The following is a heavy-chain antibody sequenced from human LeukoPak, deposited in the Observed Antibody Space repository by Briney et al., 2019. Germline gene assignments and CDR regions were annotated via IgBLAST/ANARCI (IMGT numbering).Heavy chain of an antibody. CDR2: IKHDGSEK. CDR3: ARVQRGYFDY. J-gene: IGHJ4*02. V-gene: IGHV3-7*01. D-gene: IGHD5-18*01. Sequence: GGSLRLSCAASGFTFSSYSKSWVRQAPGKGLEWVGNIKHDGSEKYYVDSVNDRFTISRDNAKNSLYLKMHSLRAEDTAVYSCARVQRGYFDYWGQGTLVTVSS. CDR1: GFTFSSYS.